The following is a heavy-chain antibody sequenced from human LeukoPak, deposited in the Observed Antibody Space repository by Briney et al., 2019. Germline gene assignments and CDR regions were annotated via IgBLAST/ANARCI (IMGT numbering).Heavy chain of an antibody. D-gene: IGHD7-27*01. CDR1: GFTFSTYT. CDR2: IGNNGGGI. Sequence: GGSLRLSCAASGFTFSTYTMYWVRHPPGKRLEWVSIIGNNGGGIHYADSVKGRFAISRDNSKNALYLQMNSLRVEDTAVYYCAIDPNWGTHSWGQGVLVTVSS. V-gene: IGHV3-23*01. J-gene: IGHJ4*02. CDR3: AIDPNWGTHS.